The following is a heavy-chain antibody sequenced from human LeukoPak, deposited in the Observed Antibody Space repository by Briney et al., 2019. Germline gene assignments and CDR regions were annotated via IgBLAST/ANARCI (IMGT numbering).Heavy chain of an antibody. Sequence: GGSLRLSCAASRFTFSSYAMHWVRQAPGKGLEWVAVISYDGSNKYYADSVKGRLTISRDNSKNTLYLQMNSLRAEDTAVYYCARDSPDYRLDYWGQGTLVTVSS. CDR2: ISYDGSNK. CDR1: RFTFSSYA. V-gene: IGHV3-30-3*01. CDR3: ARDSPDYRLDY. D-gene: IGHD4-11*01. J-gene: IGHJ4*02.